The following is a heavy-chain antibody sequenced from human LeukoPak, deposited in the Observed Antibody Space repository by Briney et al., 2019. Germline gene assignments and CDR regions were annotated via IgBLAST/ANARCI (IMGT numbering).Heavy chain of an antibody. Sequence: PSETLSLTCAVYGGSFGGYYWSWIRQPPGKGLEWIGEINHSGSTNYNPSLKSRVTISVDTSKNQFSLKLSSVTAADTAVYYCARGFELELRYWGQGTLVTVSS. D-gene: IGHD1-7*01. CDR3: ARGFELELRY. V-gene: IGHV4-34*01. J-gene: IGHJ4*02. CDR2: INHSGST. CDR1: GGSFGGYY.